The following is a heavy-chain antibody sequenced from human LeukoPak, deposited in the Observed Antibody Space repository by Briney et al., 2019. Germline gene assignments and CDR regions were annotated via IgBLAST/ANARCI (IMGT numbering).Heavy chain of an antibody. CDR1: GFSLSTSGMC. V-gene: IGHV2-70*11. CDR2: IDWDDDK. D-gene: IGHD1-26*01. CDR3: ARYSGSYYYFDY. J-gene: IGHJ4*02. Sequence: SGPTLVNPTQTLTLTRTFSGFSLSTSGMCVSWIRQPPGKALEWLACIDWDDDKYYSTSLKTRLTISKDTSKNQVVLTMTNMDPVDTATYYCARYSGSYYYFDYWGQGALVTVSS.